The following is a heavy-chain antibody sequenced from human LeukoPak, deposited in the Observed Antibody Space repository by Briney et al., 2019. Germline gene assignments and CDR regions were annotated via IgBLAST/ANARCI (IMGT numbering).Heavy chain of an antibody. CDR2: IYTSGGT. J-gene: IGHJ4*02. CDR3: VRGVFYYDTSGRGYYFDY. D-gene: IGHD3-22*01. Sequence: SETLSLTCTVSGGSISGYYWSWIRQPAGKGLEWIGRIYTSGGTVYNPSLKSRVTMSVDTSKNQFSLKLSSVTAADTAVYYCVRGVFYYDTSGRGYYFDYWGQGTLVTVSS. V-gene: IGHV4-4*07. CDR1: GGSISGYY.